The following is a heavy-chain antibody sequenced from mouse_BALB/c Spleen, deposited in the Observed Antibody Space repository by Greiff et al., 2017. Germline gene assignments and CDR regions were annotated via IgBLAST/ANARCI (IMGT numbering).Heavy chain of an antibody. CDR1: GYAFSSSW. CDR2: IYPGDGDT. V-gene: IGHV1-82*01. Sequence: QVQLQQSGPELVKPGASVKISCKASGYAFSSSWMNWVKQRPGQGLEWIGRIYPGDGDTNYNGKFKGKATLTADKSSSTAYMQLSSLTSVDSAVYFCAVGGNFAYWGQGTLVTVSA. CDR3: AVGGNFAY. D-gene: IGHD2-1*01. J-gene: IGHJ3*01.